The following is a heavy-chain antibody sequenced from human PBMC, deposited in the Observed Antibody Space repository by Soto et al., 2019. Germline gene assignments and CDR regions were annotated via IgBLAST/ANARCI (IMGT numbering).Heavy chain of an antibody. D-gene: IGHD3-22*01. V-gene: IGHV1-69*12. CDR1: GGTFSSYA. CDR2: IIPIFDTA. J-gene: IGHJ5*02. Sequence: QVQLVQSGAEVKKPGSSVKVSCKASGGTFSSYAISWVRQAPGQGLEWMGEIIPIFDTANYAQKFQCRVRINADESTSTAYMELSSLRSEDTAVYYCARDRGPSSGYYPYWFDPWGQGTLVTVSS. CDR3: ARDRGPSSGYYPYWFDP.